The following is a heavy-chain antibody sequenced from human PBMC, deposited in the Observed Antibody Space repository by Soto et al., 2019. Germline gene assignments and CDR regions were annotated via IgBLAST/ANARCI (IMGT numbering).Heavy chain of an antibody. J-gene: IGHJ4*02. D-gene: IGHD4-17*01. V-gene: IGHV3-23*01. CDR3: ANVTLRQYYFDY. Sequence: EVQLLDSGGGLAQPGGSLRVSCAASGFIFNNYAMNWVRQAPGEGLQWVAGISASGGSTYYADSVKGRFIISRDNSKNTMFLQMNSLRAEDTAIYYCANVTLRQYYFDYWGVGTLVTVSS. CDR2: ISASGGST. CDR1: GFIFNNYA.